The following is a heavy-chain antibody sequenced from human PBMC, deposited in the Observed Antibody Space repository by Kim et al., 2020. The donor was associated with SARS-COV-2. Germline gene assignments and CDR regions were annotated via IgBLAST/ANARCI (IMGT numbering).Heavy chain of an antibody. CDR3: ARETCGRDLCTYNHGMDV. V-gene: IGHV1-18*01. Sequence: ASVKVSCKTSGYTFTSYGVSWVRQAPGQGLEWMGWISAYNGYTYYAHRFQGRVSMTTDTSTSTAHMELKSLTSDDTDVYYCARETCGRDLCTYNHGMDVWGQGTTVIVSS. J-gene: IGHJ6*02. D-gene: IGHD1-26*01. CDR1: GYTFTSYG. CDR2: ISAYNGYT.